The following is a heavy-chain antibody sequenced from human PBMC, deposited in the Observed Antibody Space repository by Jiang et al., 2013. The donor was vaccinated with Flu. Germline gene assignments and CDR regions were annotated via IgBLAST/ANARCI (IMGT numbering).Heavy chain of an antibody. V-gene: IGHV1-3*01. CDR1: GYTFSSYA. CDR3: ARVAGDSTFHFFFDY. Sequence: GAEVKKPGASVKVSCKASGYTFSSYAMHWVRQAPGQRLEWMGWINADNGKIKYSQKFQGRVTITSDTSASTAYMELSSLRSEDTAMYYCARVAGDSTFHFFFDYWGQGTLVTVSS. J-gene: IGHJ4*02. CDR2: INADNGKI. D-gene: IGHD3-3*02.